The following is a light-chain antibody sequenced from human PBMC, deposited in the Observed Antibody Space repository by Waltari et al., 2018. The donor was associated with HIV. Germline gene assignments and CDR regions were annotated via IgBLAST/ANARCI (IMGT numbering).Light chain of an antibody. V-gene: IGLV1-44*01. CDR1: TSNIGSNA. CDR3: AAWDDSLTGNVI. Sequence: QSVLTQPPSTSGTPGQRVTSSCSGSTSNIGSNAVNWYRQLPGTAPKLVIYSNNQRMPGVPDRFTGSKSGTSASLAISGLQSEDEAVYYCAAWDDSLTGNVIFGGGTKLTVL. CDR2: SNN. J-gene: IGLJ2*01.